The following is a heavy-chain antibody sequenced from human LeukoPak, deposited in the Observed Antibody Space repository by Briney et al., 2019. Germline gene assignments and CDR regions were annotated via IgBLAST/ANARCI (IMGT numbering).Heavy chain of an antibody. J-gene: IGHJ4*02. CDR2: INPNSGGT. CDR1: RYTFIDYD. V-gene: IGHV1-2*02. D-gene: IGHD5-24*01. CDR3: ARNRYGYNFGY. Sequence: GASVKVSCKASRYTFIDYDLHWVRQAPGQGLEWMGWINPNSGGTNYAQKFQGRVTMTRDTSISTAYMALSSLTSDDTAVYYCARNRYGYNFGYWAQGTLVTVSS.